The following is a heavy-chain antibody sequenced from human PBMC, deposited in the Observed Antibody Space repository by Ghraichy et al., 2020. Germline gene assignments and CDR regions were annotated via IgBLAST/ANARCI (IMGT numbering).Heavy chain of an antibody. J-gene: IGHJ4*02. Sequence: ESLNISCSVSGASISGTGFYWGWIHQPPGKGLEWIGNIYYIGRTHYKPSLESRVTISVDTPKNQFSLKLSSVTASDTAVYYCASLDCSSTSCYVGYYFDSWGQGTLVTVSS. CDR1: GASISGTGFY. V-gene: IGHV4-39*01. CDR2: IYYIGRT. D-gene: IGHD2-2*01. CDR3: ASLDCSSTSCYVGYYFDS.